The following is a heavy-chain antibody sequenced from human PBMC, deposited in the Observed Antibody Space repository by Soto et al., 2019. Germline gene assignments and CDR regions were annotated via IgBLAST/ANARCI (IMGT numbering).Heavy chain of an antibody. CDR1: GYTFTIYA. D-gene: IGHD6-19*01. V-gene: IGHV1-3*01. CDR2: INAGNGNT. Sequence: ASVKVSCKASGYTFTIYAMHWVRQAPGQRLEWMGWINAGNGNTKYSQKFQGRVTITRDTSASTAYMELSSLRSEDTAVYYCARDRGYSSGWYVSGDAFDIWGQGTMVTVSS. J-gene: IGHJ3*02. CDR3: ARDRGYSSGWYVSGDAFDI.